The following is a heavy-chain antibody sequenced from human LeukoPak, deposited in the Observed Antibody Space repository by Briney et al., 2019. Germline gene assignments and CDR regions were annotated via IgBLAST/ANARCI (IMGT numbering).Heavy chain of an antibody. Sequence: ASVKVSCKASGYTFTSYDINWVRQAPGQGLEWMGWISAYNGNTNYAQKLQGRVTMTTDTSTSTAYMELRSLRSDDTAVYYCARSQGGITGTTIYYYGMDVWGQGTTVTVSS. J-gene: IGHJ6*02. CDR3: ARSQGGITGTTIYYYGMDV. V-gene: IGHV1-18*01. D-gene: IGHD1-7*01. CDR2: ISAYNGNT. CDR1: GYTFTSYD.